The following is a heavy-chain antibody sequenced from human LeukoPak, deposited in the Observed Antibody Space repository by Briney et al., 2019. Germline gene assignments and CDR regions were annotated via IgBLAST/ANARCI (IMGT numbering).Heavy chain of an antibody. CDR3: ARYIVSYPHDAFDI. D-gene: IGHD1-26*01. Sequence: PSETLSLTCTVSGGSISSYYWSWIRQPPGKGLEWIGYIYYSGSTSYNPSLKSRVTISVDTSKKQFSLKRSSVTAADTAFYYCARYIVSYPHDAFDIWGQGTMVTVSS. V-gene: IGHV4-59*01. CDR1: GGSISSYY. J-gene: IGHJ3*02. CDR2: IYYSGST.